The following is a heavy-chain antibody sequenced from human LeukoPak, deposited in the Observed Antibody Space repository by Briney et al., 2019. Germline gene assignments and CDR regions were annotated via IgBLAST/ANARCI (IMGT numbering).Heavy chain of an antibody. D-gene: IGHD2-15*01. Sequence: SETLSLTCAVYGGSFSGYYWSWIRQPPGKGLEWIGEINHSGSTNYNPSLKSRVTISVDTSKNQFSLKLSSVTAADTAVYYCARGPWDIVVVVAATDWFDPWGQGTLVTVSS. J-gene: IGHJ5*02. CDR3: ARGPWDIVVVVAATDWFDP. CDR2: INHSGST. V-gene: IGHV4-34*01. CDR1: GGSFSGYY.